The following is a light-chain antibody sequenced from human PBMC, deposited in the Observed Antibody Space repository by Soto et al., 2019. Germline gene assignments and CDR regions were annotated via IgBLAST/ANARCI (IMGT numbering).Light chain of an antibody. CDR1: QSISRW. CDR3: QQYNSYSSWT. V-gene: IGKV1-5*01. CDR2: DAS. Sequence: DIQMTQSPSTLPASVGDRVTITCRASQSISRWLAWYQQKPGKAPKLLIYDASRLKSGVSSRFSGSGSGTEFTLSISSLQPDDFATFDCQQYNSYSSWTFGQGTRVEIK. J-gene: IGKJ1*01.